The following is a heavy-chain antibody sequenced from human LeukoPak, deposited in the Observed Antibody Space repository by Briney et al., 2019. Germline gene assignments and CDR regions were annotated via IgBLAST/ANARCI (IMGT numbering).Heavy chain of an antibody. V-gene: IGHV3-21*01. Sequence: PGGSLRLSCAASGFTFSSYSMNWVCQAPGKGLEWVSSISSSGSYIFHADSVKGRFTISRDNAKNSLYLQMNSLRAEDTAVYYCAREGPINNGDLDYWGQGTLVTVSS. D-gene: IGHD1/OR15-1a*01. CDR3: AREGPINNGDLDY. CDR2: ISSSGSYI. J-gene: IGHJ4*02. CDR1: GFTFSSYS.